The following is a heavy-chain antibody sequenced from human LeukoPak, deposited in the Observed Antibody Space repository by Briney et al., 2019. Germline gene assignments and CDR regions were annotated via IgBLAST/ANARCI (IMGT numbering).Heavy chain of an antibody. J-gene: IGHJ6*02. CDR3: ARAHETRDYYYYGMDV. CDR2: IYYSGST. V-gene: IGHV4-39*07. CDR1: GGSISSSSYY. Sequence: PSETLSLTCTVSGGSISSSSYYWGWIRQPPGKGLDWIGSIYYSGSTYYNPSLKSRVTISVDTSKNQFSLKLSSVTAADTAVYYCARAHETRDYYYYGMDVWGQGTTVTVSS.